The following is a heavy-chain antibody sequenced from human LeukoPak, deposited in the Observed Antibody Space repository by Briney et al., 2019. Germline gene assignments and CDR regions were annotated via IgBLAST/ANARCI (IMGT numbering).Heavy chain of an antibody. CDR3: VRDWGYDSSGYWQKYFDT. Sequence: GGSPRLSCVASGFTVSSNYMSWVRQAPGTGLEWVSEIYDDGRTYYAASVKGRFGISRDNSKNTVYLQMNSLRAEDTAVYYCVRDWGYDSSGYWQKYFDTWGQGTLVTVSS. V-gene: IGHV3-53*01. CDR2: IYDDGRT. CDR1: GFTVSSNY. J-gene: IGHJ4*02. D-gene: IGHD3-22*01.